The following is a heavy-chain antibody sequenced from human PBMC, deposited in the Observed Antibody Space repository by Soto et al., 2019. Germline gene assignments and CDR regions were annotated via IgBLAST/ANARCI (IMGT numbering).Heavy chain of an antibody. Sequence: QVLLQESGPGLVKSSQTLSLTCTVSGGSISSGDYSCSWVRQSPGKGLEWIGHIYNSGSTYYNPSLKSRLVISIDSSRNQFSLRLISLTAADRAVYFCARGVTVFGLVTRFWFDPWGQGTVVTVSS. CDR1: GGSISSGDYS. J-gene: IGHJ5*02. CDR2: IYNSGST. CDR3: ARGVTVFGLVTRFWFDP. V-gene: IGHV4-30-4*01. D-gene: IGHD3-3*01.